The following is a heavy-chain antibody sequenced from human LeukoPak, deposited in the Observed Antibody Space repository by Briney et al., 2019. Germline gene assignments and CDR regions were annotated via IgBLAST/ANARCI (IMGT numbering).Heavy chain of an antibody. CDR3: ARHPVHYYGSGSYYYYFDY. V-gene: IGHV4-59*08. Sequence: SETLFLTCTVSGGSISSYYWSWIRQPPGKGLEWIGYIYYSGSTNYNPSLKSRVTISVDTSKNQFSLKLSSVTAADTAVYYCARHPVHYYGSGSYYYYFDYWGQGTLVTVSS. J-gene: IGHJ4*02. CDR2: IYYSGST. D-gene: IGHD3-10*01. CDR1: GGSISSYY.